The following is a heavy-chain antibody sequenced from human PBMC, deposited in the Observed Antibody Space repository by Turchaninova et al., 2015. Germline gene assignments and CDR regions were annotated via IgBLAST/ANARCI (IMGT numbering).Heavy chain of an antibody. V-gene: IGHV4-4*02. D-gene: IGHD2-2*01. CDR1: GFYISPGNW. Sequence: QVQLQESGPGLGKPSGTLSPPFPVSGFYISPGNWCTWVRHSPGKGLELIGEFFHTGSINYNPSLKGRVTISIDKSKNHFSLTLNSVTAADTAVYYCARVRGGCSGTSCYFDPWGQGALVTVSS. J-gene: IGHJ5*02. CDR3: ARVRGGCSGTSCYFDP. CDR2: FFHTGSI.